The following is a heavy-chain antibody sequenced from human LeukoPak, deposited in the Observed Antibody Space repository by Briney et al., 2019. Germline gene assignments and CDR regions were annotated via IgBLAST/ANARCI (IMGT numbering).Heavy chain of an antibody. Sequence: SETLSLTCTVSGGSISSYYWSWIRQPPGKGLEWIGYIYYSGSTYYNPSLKSRVTISVDTSKNQFSLKLSSVTAADTAVYYCAREKYDSSLDYWGQGTLVTVSS. CDR3: AREKYDSSLDY. CDR2: IYYSGST. J-gene: IGHJ4*02. CDR1: GGSISSYY. V-gene: IGHV4-59*06. D-gene: IGHD3-22*01.